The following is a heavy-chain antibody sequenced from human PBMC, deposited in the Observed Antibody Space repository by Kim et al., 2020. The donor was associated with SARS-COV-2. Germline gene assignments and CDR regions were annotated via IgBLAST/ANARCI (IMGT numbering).Heavy chain of an antibody. CDR2: IYYSGST. CDR3: ARAPRLEWFDYYYYGMDV. D-gene: IGHD3-3*01. CDR1: GGSISSGGYY. Sequence: SETLSLTCTVSGGSISSGGYYWSWIRQHPGKGLEWIGYIYYSGSTYYNPSLKSRVTISVDTSKNQFSLKLSSVTAADTAVYYCARAPRLEWFDYYYYGMDVWGQGTTVTVSS. J-gene: IGHJ6*02. V-gene: IGHV4-31*03.